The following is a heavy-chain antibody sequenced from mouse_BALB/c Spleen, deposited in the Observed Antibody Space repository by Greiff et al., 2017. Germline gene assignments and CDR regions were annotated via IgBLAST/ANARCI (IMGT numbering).Heavy chain of an antibody. Sequence: VQLQQSGAELVKPGASVKLSCTASGFNIKDTYMHWVKQRPEQGLEWIGRIDPANGNTKYDPKLKGKATLTADTSSSTAYMQLSSLTSEDSAVYFCARSRAYGYDWRAAMDYWGQGTSVTVSA. CDR1: GFNIKDTY. CDR2: IDPANGNT. J-gene: IGHJ4*01. CDR3: ARSRAYGYDWRAAMDY. V-gene: IGHV14-3*02. D-gene: IGHD2-2*01.